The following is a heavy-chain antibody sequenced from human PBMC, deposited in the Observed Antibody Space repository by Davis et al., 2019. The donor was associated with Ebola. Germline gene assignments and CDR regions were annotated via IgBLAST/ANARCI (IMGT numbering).Heavy chain of an antibody. J-gene: IGHJ6*02. CDR2: INPNSGGT. CDR1: GYTFTGYY. D-gene: IGHD3-3*01. CDR3: ARDPLYYDFWSGYYNYYYYYGMDV. Sequence: ASVKVSCKASGYTFTGYYMHWVRQAPGQGLEWMGWINPNSGGTNYAQKFQGRVTMTRDTSISTAYMELSRLRSEDTAVYYCARDPLYYDFWSGYYNYYYYYGMDVWGQGTTVTVSS. V-gene: IGHV1-2*02.